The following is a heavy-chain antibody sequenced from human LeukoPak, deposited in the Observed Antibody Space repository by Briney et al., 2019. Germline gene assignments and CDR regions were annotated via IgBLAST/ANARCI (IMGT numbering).Heavy chain of an antibody. CDR2: IYYSGST. CDR3: AREIGTTEGYFDY. Sequence: SETLSLTCTVSGGSISNYYWSWIRQHPGKGLEWIGYIYYSGSTYYNPSLKSRVTISVDTSKNQFSLKLSSVTAADTAVYYCAREIGTTEGYFDYWGQGTLVTVSS. D-gene: IGHD1-7*01. CDR1: GGSISNYY. V-gene: IGHV4-59*06. J-gene: IGHJ4*02.